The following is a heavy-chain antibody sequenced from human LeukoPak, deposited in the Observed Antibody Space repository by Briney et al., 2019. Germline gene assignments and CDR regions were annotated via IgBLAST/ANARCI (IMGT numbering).Heavy chain of an antibody. Sequence: GGSLRLSCAASGFTFSSYSMNWVRQAPGKGLEWVSSISSSSSYIYYADSVKGRFTISRDNAKNSLYLQMNSLRAEDTAVYYCARVEVTYYDFWSGTGHWGQGTLVTVSS. CDR1: GFTFSSYS. D-gene: IGHD3-3*01. CDR2: ISSSSSYI. V-gene: IGHV3-21*01. CDR3: ARVEVTYYDFWSGTGH. J-gene: IGHJ4*02.